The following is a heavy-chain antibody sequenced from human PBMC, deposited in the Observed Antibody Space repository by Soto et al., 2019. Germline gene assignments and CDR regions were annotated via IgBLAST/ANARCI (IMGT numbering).Heavy chain of an antibody. CDR1: GFTFSSYS. CDR2: ISSSSSTI. V-gene: IGHV3-48*01. CDR3: ARDPGVVVPAANDYMDV. Sequence: GGSLRLSCAASGFTFSSYSMNWVRQAPGKGLEWVSYISSSSSTIYYADSLKGRFTISRDNAKNSLYLQMNSLRAEDTAVYYCARDPGVVVPAANDYMDVWGKGTTVTVSS. D-gene: IGHD2-2*01. J-gene: IGHJ6*03.